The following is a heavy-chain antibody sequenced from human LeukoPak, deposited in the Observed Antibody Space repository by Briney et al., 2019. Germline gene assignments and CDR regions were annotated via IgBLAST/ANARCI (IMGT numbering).Heavy chain of an antibody. D-gene: IGHD3-22*01. CDR2: IYIGGST. V-gene: IGHV3-66*02. CDR3: ARDRGTYYYDSSAPAVAFDI. Sequence: GGSLRLPCAASGLTVSSNYMSWVRQAPGKGLEWVSDIYIGGSTYYADSVKGRFTISRDNSKSTLYLQMNSLRTEDSAVYYCARDRGTYYYDSSAPAVAFDIWGQGTVVTISS. CDR1: GLTVSSNY. J-gene: IGHJ3*02.